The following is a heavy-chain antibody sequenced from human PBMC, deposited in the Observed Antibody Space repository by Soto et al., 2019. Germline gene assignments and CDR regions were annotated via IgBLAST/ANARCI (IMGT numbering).Heavy chain of an antibody. J-gene: IGHJ4*02. Sequence: QVQLQQWGAGLLKPSETLSLTCAVYGGSFSGYYWSWIRQPPGKGLEWIGEINHSGSTNYNPSLKSRVTISVDTSKNQFSLKLSSVTAADTAVYYCARGWGGPFDYWGQGTLVTVSS. D-gene: IGHD2-15*01. CDR3: ARGWGGPFDY. CDR2: INHSGST. V-gene: IGHV4-34*01. CDR1: GGSFSGYY.